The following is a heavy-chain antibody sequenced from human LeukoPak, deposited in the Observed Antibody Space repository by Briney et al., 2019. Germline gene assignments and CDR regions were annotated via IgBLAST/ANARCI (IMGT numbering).Heavy chain of an antibody. CDR2: ISGSGGST. V-gene: IGHV3-23*01. D-gene: IGHD5-18*01. Sequence: GGSLRLSCVASGFTFSTYTMNWVRQAPGKGLEWVSVISGSGGSTDYADSVKGRFTISRDNSKNTLYLQMNCLRAEDTAVYYCAKQYNYGYFEYWGQGTLVTVSS. J-gene: IGHJ4*02. CDR3: AKQYNYGYFEY. CDR1: GFTFSTYT.